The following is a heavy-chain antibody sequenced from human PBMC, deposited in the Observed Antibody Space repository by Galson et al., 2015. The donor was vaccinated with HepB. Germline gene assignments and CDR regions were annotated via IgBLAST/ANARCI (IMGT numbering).Heavy chain of an antibody. CDR3: AKGAGQLLYGVDY. D-gene: IGHD2-2*02. CDR1: GFTVSGNY. Sequence: SLRLSCAASGFTVSGNYMNWVRQTPEKGLEWVSDIYDNGNTYYADSVKGRFTISRDDSKNTLYLQMSSLRAEDTAVYYCAKGAGQLLYGVDYWGQGTLVTVSS. J-gene: IGHJ4*02. CDR2: IYDNGNT. V-gene: IGHV3-53*01.